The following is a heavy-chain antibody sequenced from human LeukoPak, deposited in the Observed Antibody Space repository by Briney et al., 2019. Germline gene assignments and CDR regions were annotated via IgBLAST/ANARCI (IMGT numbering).Heavy chain of an antibody. Sequence: ASVKVSCKASGYTFTSYGISWVRRAPGQGLEWMGWISAYNGNTNYAQKLQGRVTMTTDTSTSTAYMELRSLRSDDTAVYYCARDQPYNSSGYYPVPPDYWGQGTLVTVSS. CDR3: ARDQPYNSSGYYPVPPDY. V-gene: IGHV1-18*01. J-gene: IGHJ4*02. D-gene: IGHD3-22*01. CDR1: GYTFTSYG. CDR2: ISAYNGNT.